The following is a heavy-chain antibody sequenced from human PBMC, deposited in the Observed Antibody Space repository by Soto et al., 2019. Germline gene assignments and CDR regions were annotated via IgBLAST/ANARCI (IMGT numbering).Heavy chain of an antibody. CDR1: GYTFTGYY. CDR3: ARWDNYTSSVDY. CDR2: INPNSGGT. J-gene: IGHJ4*02. D-gene: IGHD4-4*01. V-gene: IGHV1-2*04. Sequence: ASVKVSCKASGYTFTGYYMHWVRQAPGQGLEWMGWINPNSGGTNYAQKFQGWVTMTRDTSISTAYMELSRLRSDDTAVYYCARWDNYTSSVDYWGQGTLVTVSS.